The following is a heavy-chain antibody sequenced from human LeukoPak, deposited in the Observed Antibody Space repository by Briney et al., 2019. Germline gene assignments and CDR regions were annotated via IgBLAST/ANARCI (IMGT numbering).Heavy chain of an antibody. V-gene: IGHV4-59*01. CDR1: GASISDYY. J-gene: IGHJ4*02. CDR3: ARGPTVTTDY. D-gene: IGHD4-17*01. CDR2: IYYSGST. Sequence: SETLSLTCTVSGASISDYYWNWIRQPPGKGLEWIGYIYYSGSTNYNPSLKSRVTMSIDTSKNQFSLKLNSVTAADTAVYHCARGPTVTTDYWGQGTLITVSS.